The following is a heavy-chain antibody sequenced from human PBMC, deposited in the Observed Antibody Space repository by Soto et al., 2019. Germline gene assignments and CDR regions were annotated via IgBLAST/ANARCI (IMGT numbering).Heavy chain of an antibody. CDR2: ISVNGGNK. J-gene: IGHJ5*01. V-gene: IGHV3-30*18. Sequence: VQLVESGGGVVQPGRSLRLSCEASGFMFLSYGFHWVRQAPGKGLEWVAVISVNGGNKDYVDSVKGRFTISRDDSKNPIYLQLENLGAGETGVYYCAKSRGGGGYSSIDSWGQGTLVSVSS. D-gene: IGHD4-4*01. CDR1: GFMFLSYG. CDR3: AKSRGGGGYSSIDS.